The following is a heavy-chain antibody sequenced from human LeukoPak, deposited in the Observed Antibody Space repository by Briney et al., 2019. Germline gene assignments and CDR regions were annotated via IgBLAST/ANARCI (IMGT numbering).Heavy chain of an antibody. CDR3: AREGYCSSTSCVYGMDV. D-gene: IGHD2-2*01. V-gene: IGHV3-48*03. J-gene: IGHJ6*02. CDR1: GFTFSSYE. CDR2: ISSSGSTI. Sequence: GGSLRLSCAASGFTFSSYEMNWVRQAPGKGLEWVSYISSSGSTIYYADSVKGRFTISRDNAKNSPYLQMNSLRAEDTAVYYCAREGYCSSTSCVYGMDVWGQGTTVTVSS.